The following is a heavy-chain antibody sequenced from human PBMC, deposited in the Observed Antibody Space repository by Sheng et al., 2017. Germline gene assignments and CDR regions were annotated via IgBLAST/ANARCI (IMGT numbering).Heavy chain of an antibody. D-gene: IGHD1-26*01. CDR2: ISYDGTDQ. J-gene: IGHJ4*02. V-gene: IGHV3-30*04. Sequence: QAQLVESGGGVVQPGRSLRLSCATSGFTFNTYAMHWVRQTPGKGLEWVAVISYDGTDQYYADAVKGRFTVSRDNSKNTLFLQLTSLTVEDTAVYYCARDAGEDYYLFYYFALWGQGTLVTVSS. CDR3: ARDAGEDYYLFYYFAL. CDR1: GFTFNTYA.